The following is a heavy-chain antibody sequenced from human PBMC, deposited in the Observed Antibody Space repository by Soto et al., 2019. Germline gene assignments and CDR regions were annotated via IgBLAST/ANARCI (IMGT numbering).Heavy chain of an antibody. D-gene: IGHD1-7*01. V-gene: IGHV4-4*02. CDR1: CGSFTSNNW. CDR3: ASRDPGTSVDY. CDR2: IYRTGST. Sequence: PSETLSLTCADSCGSFTSNNWWTWVRQPPGQGLEWIGEIYRTGSTNYNPSLKSRVTISLDKSENQFSLKVTSLTAADTAVYYCASRDPGTSVDYWGQGTLVTVSS. J-gene: IGHJ4*02.